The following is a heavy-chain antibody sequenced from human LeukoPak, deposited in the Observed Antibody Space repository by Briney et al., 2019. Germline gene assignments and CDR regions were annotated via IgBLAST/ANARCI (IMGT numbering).Heavy chain of an antibody. CDR3: ARVITGTTNWFDP. Sequence: PSETLSLTCAVSGYSISSSNWWGWIRQPPGKGLGWIGYIYYSGSTYYNPSLKSRVTMSVDTSKNQFSLKLSSVTAVDTAVYYCARVITGTTNWFDPWGQGTLVTVSS. D-gene: IGHD1-20*01. J-gene: IGHJ5*02. CDR1: GYSISSSNW. V-gene: IGHV4-28*03. CDR2: IYYSGST.